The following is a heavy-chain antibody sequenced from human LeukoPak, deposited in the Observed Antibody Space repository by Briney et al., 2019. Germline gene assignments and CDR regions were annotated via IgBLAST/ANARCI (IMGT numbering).Heavy chain of an antibody. CDR2: TYYSGST. CDR1: GGSISSSSYY. V-gene: IGHV4-39*01. J-gene: IGHJ4*02. Sequence: SETLSLTCTVSGGSISSSSYYWGWIRQPPGKGLEWIGSTYYSGSTYYNPSLKSRVTISVDTSKNQFSLKLSSVTAADTAVYYCARLRVDYFDYWGQGTLVTVSS. D-gene: IGHD2-15*01. CDR3: ARLRVDYFDY.